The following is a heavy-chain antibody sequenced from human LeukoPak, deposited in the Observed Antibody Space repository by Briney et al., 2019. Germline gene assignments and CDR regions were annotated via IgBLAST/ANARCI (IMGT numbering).Heavy chain of an antibody. J-gene: IGHJ4*02. CDR1: GFRFDSFY. Sequence: GGSLRLSCAASGFRFDSFYMRWIRQVPGKGLDYIALISASGAVPYYAESVKGRFTISRDNAKNPVSLQMNSLSADDTAVYYCARSLIVASEDYWGQGTLVTVSS. CDR3: ARSLIVASEDY. CDR2: ISASGAVP. D-gene: IGHD3-22*01. V-gene: IGHV3-11*04.